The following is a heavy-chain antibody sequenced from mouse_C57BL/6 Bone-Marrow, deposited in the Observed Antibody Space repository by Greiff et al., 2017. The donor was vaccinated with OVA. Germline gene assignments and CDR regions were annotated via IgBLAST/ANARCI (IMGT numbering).Heavy chain of an antibody. CDR3: AKRPTYYYGIYAMDD. D-gene: IGHD1-1*01. CDR2: IYPYNGVS. V-gene: IGHV1-31*01. CDR1: GYSFTGYY. J-gene: IGHJ4*01. Sequence: EVQLQQSGPELVKPGASVKISCKASGYSFTGYYMHWVKQSHGNILDWIGYIYPYNGVSSYNQKFKGKATLTVDKSSSTAYMELRSLTSEDSAVYYCAKRPTYYYGIYAMDDWGQGTSVTVSS.